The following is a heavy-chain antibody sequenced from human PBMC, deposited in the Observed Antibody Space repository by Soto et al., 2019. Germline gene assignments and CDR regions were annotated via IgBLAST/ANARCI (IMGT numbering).Heavy chain of an antibody. V-gene: IGHV1-2*02. J-gene: IGHJ5*02. CDR2: INPNSGGT. D-gene: IGHD5-18*01. Sequence: XSVKVSCNASGYSFTCYYMHWVRQAPGQGLEWMGWINPNSGGTNYAQKFQGRVTMTRNISIATAYMELSSLRADDTAIYYCARMASFGSLNWFDHWGQGTLVTVSS. CDR1: GYSFTCYY. CDR3: ARMASFGSLNWFDH.